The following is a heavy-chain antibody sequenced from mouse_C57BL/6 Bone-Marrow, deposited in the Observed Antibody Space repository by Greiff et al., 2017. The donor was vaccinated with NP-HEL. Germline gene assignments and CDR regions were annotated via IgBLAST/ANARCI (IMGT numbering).Heavy chain of an antibody. CDR2: IDPSDSYT. CDR1: GYTFTSYW. V-gene: IGHV1-69*01. J-gene: IGHJ3*01. D-gene: IGHD6-1*01. CDR3: ARGPTPFAY. Sequence: QVQLQQPGAELVMPGASVKLSCMASGYTFTSYWMHWVKQRPGQGLEWIGEIDPSDSYTNYNQKFKGKSTLTVDKSSSTAYMQLSSLTSEDSAVYYCARGPTPFAYWGQGTLVTVSA.